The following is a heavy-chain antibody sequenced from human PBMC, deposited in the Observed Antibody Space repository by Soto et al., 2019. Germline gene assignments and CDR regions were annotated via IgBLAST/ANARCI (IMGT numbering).Heavy chain of an antibody. D-gene: IGHD3-16*01. J-gene: IGHJ4*02. CDR3: AKAYFVWSSEQPYYFDY. CDR1: GFTFSNYA. V-gene: IGHV3-23*01. CDR2: ISGSGGRS. Sequence: EVQLLDSGGGLVQPGGSLRLSCAASGFTFSNYAMTWVRQGPGKGLEWVSGISGSGGRSYYADSVKGRFTIYRDNSKSTLYLQKNSLRAEDTAVYYCAKAYFVWSSEQPYYFDYWGQGTLVTVSS.